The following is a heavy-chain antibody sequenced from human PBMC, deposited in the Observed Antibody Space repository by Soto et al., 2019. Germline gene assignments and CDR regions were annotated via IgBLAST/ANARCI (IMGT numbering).Heavy chain of an antibody. Sequence: QITLKESGPTLVKPTQTLTLTCTFSGFSLSTSGVSVGWIRQPPGKALEWLALIYWDDDKPYSPSLKSRLTTTNDTSNNQVVLTIANMDPADTATYYCANRPGGSSSYYFDYWGQGIQVTVSS. D-gene: IGHD6-6*01. V-gene: IGHV2-5*02. CDR2: IYWDDDK. CDR1: GFSLSTSGVS. J-gene: IGHJ4*02. CDR3: ANRPGGSSSYYFDY.